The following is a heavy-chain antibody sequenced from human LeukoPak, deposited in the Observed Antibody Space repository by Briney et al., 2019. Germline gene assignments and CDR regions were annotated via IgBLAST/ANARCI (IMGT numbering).Heavy chain of an antibody. Sequence: SETLSLTCTVSGGSISSSSYYWGWIRQPPGRGLNWIGTNYYAGGTYYNPSLKSRVTISVDTSKNQFSLRLSSVTAADTAVYYCARGFGESEYYYYGMDVWGQGTTVTVSS. V-gene: IGHV4-39*01. J-gene: IGHJ6*02. D-gene: IGHD3-10*01. CDR1: GGSISSSSYY. CDR3: ARGFGESEYYYYGMDV. CDR2: NYYAGGT.